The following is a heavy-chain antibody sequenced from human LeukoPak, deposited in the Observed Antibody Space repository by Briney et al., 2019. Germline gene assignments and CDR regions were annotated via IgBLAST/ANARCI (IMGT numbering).Heavy chain of an antibody. V-gene: IGHV4-39*07. Sequence: PSETLSLTCTVSGGSISSSSYYWGWIRQPPGKGLEWIGSIYYSGSTYYNPSLKSRVTISVDTSKNQFSLKLSSVTAADTAVYYCARDDGGSYYLWGQGTLVTVSS. J-gene: IGHJ5*02. CDR3: ARDDGGSYYL. D-gene: IGHD1-26*01. CDR2: IYYSGST. CDR1: GGSISSSSYY.